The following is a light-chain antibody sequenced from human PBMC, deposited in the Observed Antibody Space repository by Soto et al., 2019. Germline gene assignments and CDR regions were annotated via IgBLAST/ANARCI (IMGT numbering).Light chain of an antibody. CDR3: QQSYSRPRT. CDR1: QSTNTY. Sequence: DIQMTQSPSSLSASVGDRVTITCRASQSTNTYLNWYQQKPGKAPNLLIYTASRLESGVPSRFSGSGSGTDFTLTISSLQPEDFATYFCQQSYSRPRTFGQGTKVEIQ. V-gene: IGKV1-39*01. J-gene: IGKJ1*01. CDR2: TAS.